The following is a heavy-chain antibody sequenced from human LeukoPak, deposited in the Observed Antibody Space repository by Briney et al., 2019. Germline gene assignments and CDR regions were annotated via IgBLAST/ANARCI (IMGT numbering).Heavy chain of an antibody. D-gene: IGHD3-10*01. J-gene: IGHJ5*02. CDR1: GITFNSYT. Sequence: KPGGSLRLSCAASGITFNSYTMNWVRQAPGKGLEWVSSISSSSSYIYYAASVKGRFTISRDNAKNSLYLQMNRLRAEDTAVYYCARVYYYGSGSYYNRGANWFDPWGQGTLVTVSS. CDR2: ISSSSSYI. V-gene: IGHV3-21*01. CDR3: ARVYYYGSGSYYNRGANWFDP.